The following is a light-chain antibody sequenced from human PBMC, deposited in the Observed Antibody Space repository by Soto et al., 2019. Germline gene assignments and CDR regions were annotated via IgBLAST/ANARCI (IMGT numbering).Light chain of an antibody. CDR3: QQRSNWPPFT. Sequence: EVVLTQSPGTLSLSRGERATLSCRAIEGIYSAYLGWYQQKPGQAPRLLIYGTSSRATGIPDRFSGSGSGTDFTLTISSLEPEDFAVYYCQQRSNWPPFTFGQGTRLEI. V-gene: IGKV3D-20*02. CDR2: GTS. J-gene: IGKJ5*01. CDR1: EGIYSAY.